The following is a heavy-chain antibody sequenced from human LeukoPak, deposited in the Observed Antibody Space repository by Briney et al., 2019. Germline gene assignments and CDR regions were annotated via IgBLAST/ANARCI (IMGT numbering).Heavy chain of an antibody. Sequence: ASVKVSCKASGGTFSSYAITWVRQAPGQGLEWMGGIIPIFDTASYAQKIQGRVTITADESTSTAYMELSSLRSDDTAVYYCARDFYGDYSFDYYYMDVWGKGTTVTVSS. CDR2: IIPIFDTA. CDR3: ARDFYGDYSFDYYYMDV. D-gene: IGHD4-17*01. CDR1: GGTFSSYA. J-gene: IGHJ6*03. V-gene: IGHV1-69*13.